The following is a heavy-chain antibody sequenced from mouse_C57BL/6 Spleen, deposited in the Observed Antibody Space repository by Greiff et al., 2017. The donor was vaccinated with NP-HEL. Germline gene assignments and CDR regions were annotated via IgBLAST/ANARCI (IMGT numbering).Heavy chain of an antibody. D-gene: IGHD4-1*01. Sequence: QVQLQQPGAELVRPGSSVKLSCKASGYTFTSYCMHWVKQSPIQGLEWIGNIDPSDSDTHYNQKFKDKATLTVDKSSSTAYMQLSSLTSEDSAVYYCARMTTGTRGYYAMDYWGQGTSVTVSS. CDR2: IDPSDSDT. V-gene: IGHV1-52*01. J-gene: IGHJ4*01. CDR1: GYTFTSYC. CDR3: ARMTTGTRGYYAMDY.